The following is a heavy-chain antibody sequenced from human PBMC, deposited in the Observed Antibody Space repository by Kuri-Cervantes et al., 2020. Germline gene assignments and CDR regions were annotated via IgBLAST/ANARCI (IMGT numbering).Heavy chain of an antibody. D-gene: IGHD3-16*01. V-gene: IGHV3-11*06. J-gene: IGHJ6*02. CDR1: GFTFSDYY. CDR2: ISSSSSYI. CDR3: ARDRFQSRPPYYYGMDV. Sequence: GGALRLSCAASGFTFSDYYMSWIRQAPGKGLEWVSSISSSSSYIYYADSVKGRFTISRDNAKNSLYLQMNSLRAEDTAVYYCARDRFQSRPPYYYGMDVWGQGTTVTVSS.